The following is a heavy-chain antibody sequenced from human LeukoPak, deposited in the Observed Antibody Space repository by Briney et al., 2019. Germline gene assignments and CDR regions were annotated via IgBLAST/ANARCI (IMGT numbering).Heavy chain of an antibody. CDR1: GYTFTGYY. D-gene: IGHD6-13*01. Sequence: ASVKVSCKASGYTFTGYYMHWVRQAPGQGLEWMGWINPNSGGTNYAQKFQGRVTMTRDTSISTAYMELSRLRSDDTAVYYCARDTPDSSSWFDYWGQGTLVTVSS. CDR2: INPNSGGT. J-gene: IGHJ4*02. CDR3: ARDTPDSSSWFDY. V-gene: IGHV1-2*02.